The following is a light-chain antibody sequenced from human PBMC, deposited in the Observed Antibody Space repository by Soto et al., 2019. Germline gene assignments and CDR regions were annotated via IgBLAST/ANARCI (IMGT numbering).Light chain of an antibody. V-gene: IGKV1-5*03. CDR1: QTIFSW. J-gene: IGKJ2*03. Sequence: IQMTQSPSTLSASVGDRVSITCRASQTIFSWLVWYQQKPGKAPNLLIYKASSLESGVPLRYSGSGSGTEFTLTISGLQPDDFAAYYCQQYNSYPYSFGQGTKLEIK. CDR2: KAS. CDR3: QQYNSYPYS.